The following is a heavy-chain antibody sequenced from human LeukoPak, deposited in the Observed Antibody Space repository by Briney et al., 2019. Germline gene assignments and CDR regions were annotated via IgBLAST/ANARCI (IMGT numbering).Heavy chain of an antibody. D-gene: IGHD3-3*01. CDR1: GYTFTSYG. J-gene: IGHJ6*02. CDR3: ARGYYDFWIFANNYYYGMDV. V-gene: IGHV1-18*01. Sequence: GASVKVSCKASGYTFTSYGISWVRQAPGQGLEWMGWISAYNGNTNYAQKLQGRVTMTTDTSTSTAYMELRSLRSDDTAVYYCARGYYDFWIFANNYYYGMDVWGQGTTVTVSS. CDR2: ISAYNGNT.